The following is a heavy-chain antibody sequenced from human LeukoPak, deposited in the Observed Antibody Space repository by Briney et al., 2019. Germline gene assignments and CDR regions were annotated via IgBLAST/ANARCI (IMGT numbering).Heavy chain of an antibody. V-gene: IGHV4-39*07. Sequence: SETLSLTCTVSGGSISSSSYYWGWIRQPPGKGLEWIGSIYYSGSTYYNPSLKSRVTISVDTSKNQFSLKLSSVTAADTAVYYCARGRIYYGSRAFDYWGQGTLVTVSS. J-gene: IGHJ4*02. CDR1: GGSISSSSYY. D-gene: IGHD3-10*01. CDR2: IYYSGST. CDR3: ARGRIYYGSRAFDY.